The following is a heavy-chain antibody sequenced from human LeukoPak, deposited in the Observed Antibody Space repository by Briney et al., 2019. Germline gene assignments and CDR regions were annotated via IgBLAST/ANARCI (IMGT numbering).Heavy chain of an antibody. CDR2: INHSGST. V-gene: IGHV4-34*01. J-gene: IGHJ5*02. Sequence: PSETLSLTCAVYGGSFSGYCWSWIRQPPGKGLEWIGEINHSGSTNYNPSLKSRVTISVDTSKNQFSLKLSSVTAADTAVYYCAIQLRLGEDRNWFDPWGQGTLVTVSS. CDR1: GGSFSGYC. CDR3: AIQLRLGEDRNWFDP. D-gene: IGHD3-16*01.